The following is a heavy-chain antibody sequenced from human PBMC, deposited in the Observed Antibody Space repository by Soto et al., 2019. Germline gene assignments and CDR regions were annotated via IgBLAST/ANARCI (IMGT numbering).Heavy chain of an antibody. D-gene: IGHD6-19*01. Sequence: EVQLVESGGGLVQPGGSLRLSCAASGFTFSDYWMSWVRQAPGKGPEWVANIRGDGSENYYVDSVMGRFTISRDNAKSTLFLQMNSLRAEDTAVYYCARCVGAVPGSNWGQGTLVTVSP. CDR1: GFTFSDYW. V-gene: IGHV3-7*05. J-gene: IGHJ4*02. CDR2: IRGDGSEN. CDR3: ARCVGAVPGSN.